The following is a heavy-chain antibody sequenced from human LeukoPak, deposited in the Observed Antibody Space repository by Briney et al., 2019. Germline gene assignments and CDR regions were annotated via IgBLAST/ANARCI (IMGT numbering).Heavy chain of an antibody. CDR2: IYYSGST. CDR3: ARQSREIKGLWELLPPGGFDI. CDR1: GASISSYY. J-gene: IGHJ3*02. V-gene: IGHV4-59*01. Sequence: SETLSLTCTVSGASISSYYGSWIRQPPGKGLEWIGYIYYSGSTNYNPSLKSRVTISVDMPKNRFSLKLSSVTAADTAVYYCARQSREIKGLWELLPPGGFDIWGQGTMVTVSS. D-gene: IGHD1-26*01.